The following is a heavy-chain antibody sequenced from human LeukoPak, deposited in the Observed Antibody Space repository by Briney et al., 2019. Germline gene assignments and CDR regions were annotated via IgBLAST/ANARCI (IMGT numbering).Heavy chain of an antibody. CDR2: ISGSGGST. V-gene: IGHV3-23*01. CDR1: GFTFSSYA. D-gene: IGHD1-14*01. J-gene: IGHJ5*02. Sequence: PGGSLRLSCAASGFTFSSYAMSWVRQAPGKGLEWVSAISGSGGSTYYADSVKGRFTISRDNSKNTLYLQMNSLRAEDAAVYYCAKARYLRDWFDPWGQGTLVTVSS. CDR3: AKARYLRDWFDP.